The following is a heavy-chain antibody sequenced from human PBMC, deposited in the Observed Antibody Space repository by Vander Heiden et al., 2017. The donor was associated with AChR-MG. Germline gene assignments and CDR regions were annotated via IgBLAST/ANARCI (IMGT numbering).Heavy chain of an antibody. CDR1: GFTFGSYA. D-gene: IGHD5-12*01. CDR2: ISGSGGST. Sequence: EVQLLESGGGLVQPGGSLRLSCAAPGFTFGSYAMSWVRQAPGKGLEWVSAISGSGGSTYYADSVKGRFTISRDNSKNTLYLQMNSLRAEDTAVYYCAKKVSGYSGFLFDYWGQGTLVTVSS. CDR3: AKKVSGYSGFLFDY. V-gene: IGHV3-23*01. J-gene: IGHJ4*02.